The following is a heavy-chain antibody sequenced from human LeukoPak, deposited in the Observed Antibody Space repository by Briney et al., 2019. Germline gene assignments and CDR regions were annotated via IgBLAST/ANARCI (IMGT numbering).Heavy chain of an antibody. Sequence: GGSLRLSCAASGFTFSSYSMNWVRQAPGKGLEWVSYISSSSSTIYYADSVKGRFTISRDNSKNTLYLQMNSLRAEDTAVYYCARETSKGSDYWGQGTLVTVSS. CDR3: ARETSKGSDY. J-gene: IGHJ4*02. D-gene: IGHD2-15*01. CDR2: ISSSSSTI. CDR1: GFTFSSYS. V-gene: IGHV3-48*01.